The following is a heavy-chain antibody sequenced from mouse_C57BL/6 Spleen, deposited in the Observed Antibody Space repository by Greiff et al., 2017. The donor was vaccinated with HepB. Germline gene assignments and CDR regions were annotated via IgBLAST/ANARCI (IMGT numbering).Heavy chain of an antibody. CDR2: IDPSDSYT. CDR1: GYTFTSYW. D-gene: IGHD1-1*01. V-gene: IGHV1-59*01. CDR3: ARYGTTVPFDY. Sequence: QVQLQQPGAELVRPGTSVKLSCKASGYTFTSYWMHWVKQRPGQGLEGIGVIDPSDSYTNYNQKFKGKAPLTVDTSSSTAYMQLSSLTSEDSAVYYCARYGTTVPFDYWGQGTTLTVSS. J-gene: IGHJ2*01.